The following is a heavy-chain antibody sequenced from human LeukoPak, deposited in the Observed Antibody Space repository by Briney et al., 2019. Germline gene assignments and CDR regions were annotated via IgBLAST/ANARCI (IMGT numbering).Heavy chain of an antibody. V-gene: IGHV4-30-4*01. D-gene: IGHD2/OR15-2a*01. CDR2: IYYSGST. J-gene: IGHJ3*02. CDR3: AGDLVRLRMKTRSDVFDI. CDR1: GAPISSNNWW. Sequence: PSETLSLTCAVSGAPISSNNWWWSWVRQPPGKGLEWIGYIYYSGSTYYKPSLKSRVTISVDTSKNQFSLKLSSVTAADTAVYYCAGDLVRLRMKTRSDVFDIWGQGTMVTVSS.